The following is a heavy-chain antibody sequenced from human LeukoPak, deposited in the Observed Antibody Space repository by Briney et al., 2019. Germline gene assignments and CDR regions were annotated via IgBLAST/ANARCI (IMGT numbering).Heavy chain of an antibody. V-gene: IGHV3-64*01. J-gene: IGHJ5*02. D-gene: IGHD3-3*01. CDR3: ARDLGGGTIFGVVIPHNWFDP. CDR2: ISSNGGST. Sequence: GGSLRLSCAASGFTFSSYAMHWVRQAPGKGLEYVSAISSNGGSTYYANSVKGRFTISRDNSKNSLYLQMNSLRAEDTAVYYCARDLGGGTIFGVVIPHNWFDPWGQGTLVTVSS. CDR1: GFTFSSYA.